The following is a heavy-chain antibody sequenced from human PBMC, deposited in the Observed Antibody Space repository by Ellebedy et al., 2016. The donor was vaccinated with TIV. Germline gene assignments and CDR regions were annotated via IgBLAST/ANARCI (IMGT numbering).Heavy chain of an antibody. D-gene: IGHD4/OR15-4a*01. CDR3: ARVLRATSGMDV. V-gene: IGHV1-2*02. Sequence: ASVKVSCKASGYTFSANYIHWVRQAPGQGLEWMGWINPDSGGTNFAQKFQGRVTMTRDTSVNTAYMELSRLQSDDTAVYHCARVLRATSGMDVWGQGTTVIVS. CDR1: GYTFSANY. J-gene: IGHJ6*02. CDR2: INPDSGGT.